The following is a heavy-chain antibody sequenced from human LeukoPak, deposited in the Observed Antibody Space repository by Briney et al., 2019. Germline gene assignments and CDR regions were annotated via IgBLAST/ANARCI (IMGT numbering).Heavy chain of an antibody. D-gene: IGHD3-22*01. CDR1: GFTFSSYA. V-gene: IGHV3-23*01. Sequence: RGSLRLSCAASGFTFSSYAMNWVRQAPGKVLEWVSAIRGSGGSTYYADSVKGRFTISRDNSKNTLYLQMNSLRAEDTAVYYCAKLTSYYDSSGYSARNSLHYFDYWGQGTLVTVSS. J-gene: IGHJ4*02. CDR2: IRGSGGST. CDR3: AKLTSYYDSSGYSARNSLHYFDY.